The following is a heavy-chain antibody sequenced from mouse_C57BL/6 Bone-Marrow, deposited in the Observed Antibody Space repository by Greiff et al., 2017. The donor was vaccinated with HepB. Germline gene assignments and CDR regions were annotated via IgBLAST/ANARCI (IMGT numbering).Heavy chain of an antibody. V-gene: IGHV1-64*01. Sequence: QVQLKQPGAELVKPGASVKLSCKASGYTFTSYWMHWVKQRPGQGLEWIGMVHPNSGSTNYNEKFKSKATLTVDKSSSTAYMQLSSLTSEDSAVYYCARWLLPSMDYWGQGTSVTVSS. J-gene: IGHJ4*01. D-gene: IGHD2-3*01. CDR2: VHPNSGST. CDR1: GYTFTSYW. CDR3: ARWLLPSMDY.